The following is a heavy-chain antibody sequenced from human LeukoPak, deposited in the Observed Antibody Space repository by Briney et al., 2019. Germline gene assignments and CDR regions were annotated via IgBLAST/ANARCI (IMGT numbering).Heavy chain of an antibody. V-gene: IGHV3-21*01. D-gene: IGHD3-22*01. CDR2: ISSSSSYI. CDR1: GFTFSSYS. Sequence: GGSLRLSCAASGFTFSSYSMNWVRQAPGKGLEWVSSISSSSSYIYYADSVKGRFTISRDNAKNSLYLQMNSLRAEDTAVYYCVRVVAITQGWFDPWGQGTLVTVSS. J-gene: IGHJ5*02. CDR3: VRVVAITQGWFDP.